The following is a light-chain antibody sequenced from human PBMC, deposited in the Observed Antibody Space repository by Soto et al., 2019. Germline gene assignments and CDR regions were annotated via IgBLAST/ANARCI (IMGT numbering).Light chain of an antibody. J-gene: IGKJ2*01. CDR2: GAS. CDR1: RSVSTN. V-gene: IGKV3-15*01. Sequence: EIVLTQSPGTLSVSPGERANLSCRASRSVSTNLAWFQQKPGQAPRLLIYGASTRATGIPARFSGSGSGTEFTLTINSLQSEDLAVYYCQQSNNWPYTFGQGTKLEV. CDR3: QQSNNWPYT.